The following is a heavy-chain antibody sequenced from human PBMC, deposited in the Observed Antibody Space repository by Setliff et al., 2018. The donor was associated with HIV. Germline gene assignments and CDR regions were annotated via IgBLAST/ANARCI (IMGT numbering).Heavy chain of an antibody. J-gene: IGHJ5*02. Sequence: SETLSLTCSVSGGSISSATYYWNWIRQPAGKALEWIGRINTSGTTIYSPSLKSRVTISLEKSNNQFSLKLSSVTAADTAVYYCARDFKRYNSPCRFDPWGQGILVTVS. CDR3: ARDFKRYNSPCRFDP. CDR1: GGSISSATYY. CDR2: INTSGTT. D-gene: IGHD1-1*01. V-gene: IGHV4-61*02.